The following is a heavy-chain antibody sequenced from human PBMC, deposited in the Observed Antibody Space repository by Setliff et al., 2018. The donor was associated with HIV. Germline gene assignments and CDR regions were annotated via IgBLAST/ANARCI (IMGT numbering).Heavy chain of an antibody. CDR2: INHSGST. CDR1: GGSFSGYF. CDR3: ARSGALATSTWSPFDY. Sequence: LSLTCAVYGGSFSGYFWSWIRQSPGEGLQWIGEINHSGSTTYNPSLKSRVTISVDTSKNQFSLKLSAVTAADTALYYCARSGALATSTWSPFDYWGHGNQVIVLL. V-gene: IGHV4-34*01. D-gene: IGHD6-19*01. J-gene: IGHJ4*01.